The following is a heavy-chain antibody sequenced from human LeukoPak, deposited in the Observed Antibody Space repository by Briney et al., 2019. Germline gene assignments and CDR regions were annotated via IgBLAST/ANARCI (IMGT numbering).Heavy chain of an antibody. J-gene: IGHJ4*02. CDR3: ARDRPTGRSRGVVVQ. D-gene: IGHD2-15*01. V-gene: IGHV3-21*01. CDR2: ISSGGTYI. Sequence: GGSLRLSCAASGFTFDTYAMTWVRQAPGMGLEWVSSISSGGTYIYYAESVRGRSTISRDNTKNFLYLQLSTLRVEDTAVYYCARDRPTGRSRGVVVQWGQGTLVTVSS. CDR1: GFTFDTYA.